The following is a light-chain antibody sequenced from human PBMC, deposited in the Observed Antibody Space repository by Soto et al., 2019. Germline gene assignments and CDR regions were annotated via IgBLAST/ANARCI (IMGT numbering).Light chain of an antibody. Sequence: QSALTQPASVSGSPGQSITISCTGTSSDVGGYDSVSWYQQHPGKAPKLMIYEVSNRTSGVSNRFSVSKSGNTASLTISGLQAEDEADYYCSSYTSSSTVVFGGGTKLTVL. V-gene: IGLV2-14*01. CDR2: EVS. CDR3: SSYTSSSTVV. J-gene: IGLJ2*01. CDR1: SSDVGGYDS.